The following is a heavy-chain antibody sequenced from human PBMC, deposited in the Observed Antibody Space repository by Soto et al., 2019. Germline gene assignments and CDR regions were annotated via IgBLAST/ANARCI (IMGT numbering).Heavy chain of an antibody. CDR1: GDSISTVDYF. D-gene: IGHD2-15*01. Sequence: SETLSLTCSVSGDSISTVDYFWAWVRQPPGQALEYIGYIYKSATTYYNPSFESRVAISLDTSRSQFSLNVTSLTAADTAVYFCARGRYCLTGRCFPNWFDSWGQGTLVTVSS. J-gene: IGHJ5*01. V-gene: IGHV4-30-4*01. CDR2: IYKSATT. CDR3: ARGRYCLTGRCFPNWFDS.